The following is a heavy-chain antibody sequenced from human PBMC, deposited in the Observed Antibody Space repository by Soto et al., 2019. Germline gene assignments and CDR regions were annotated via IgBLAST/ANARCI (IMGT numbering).Heavy chain of an antibody. V-gene: IGHV4-59*01. CDR1: GGSMSSYY. CDR2: IYYSGST. Sequence: PSXTLSLTCTVSGGSMSSYYWSWIRQPPVNGLEWIVYIYYSGSTNYNPSLKSRVTISVDTSKNQFSLKLSSVTAADTAVYYCARDKSSYRRGVYYYGMDVWGQGTTVTVSS. CDR3: ARDKSSYRRGVYYYGMDV. J-gene: IGHJ6*02. D-gene: IGHD6-19*01.